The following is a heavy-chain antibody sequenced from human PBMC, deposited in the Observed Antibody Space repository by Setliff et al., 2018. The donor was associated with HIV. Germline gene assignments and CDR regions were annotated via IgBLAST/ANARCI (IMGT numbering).Heavy chain of an antibody. V-gene: IGHV4-34*01. CDR3: AREKRSGFSSGWTNWFDP. CDR2: INHSGST. J-gene: IGHJ5*02. D-gene: IGHD6-19*01. CDR1: GGSFSGYY. Sequence: PSETLSLTCAVYGGSFSGYYWSWIRQPPGKGLEWIGEINHSGSTNYNPSLKSRVTISVDTSKNQFSLKLSSVTAADTAVYYCAREKRSGFSSGWTNWFDPWGQGTLVTVS.